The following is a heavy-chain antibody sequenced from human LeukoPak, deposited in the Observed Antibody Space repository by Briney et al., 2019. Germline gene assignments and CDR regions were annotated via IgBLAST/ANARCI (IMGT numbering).Heavy chain of an antibody. CDR3: ARANLNYYDSSGYLY. CDR1: GYSFTSYW. Sequence: GESQRISCKGSGYSFTSYWIGWVRQMPGKGLEWMGIIYPGDSDTRYSPSFQGQVTISADKSISTAYLQWSSLKASDTAMYYCARANLNYYDSSGYLYWGQGTLVTVSS. D-gene: IGHD3-22*01. J-gene: IGHJ4*02. CDR2: IYPGDSDT. V-gene: IGHV5-51*01.